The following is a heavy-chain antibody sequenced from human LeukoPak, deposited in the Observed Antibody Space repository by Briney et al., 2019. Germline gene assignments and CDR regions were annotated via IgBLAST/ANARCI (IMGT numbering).Heavy chain of an antibody. CDR1: GYTFTSYD. Sequence: EASVKVSCKASGYTFTSYDINWVRQASGQGLEWMGWMNPNSGNTGYAQKFQGRVTMTRNTSISTAYMELSSLRSEDTAVYYCARGWRSPYYFDYWGQGTLVTVSS. CDR3: ARGWRSPYYFDY. CDR2: MNPNSGNT. D-gene: IGHD1-26*01. J-gene: IGHJ4*02. V-gene: IGHV1-8*01.